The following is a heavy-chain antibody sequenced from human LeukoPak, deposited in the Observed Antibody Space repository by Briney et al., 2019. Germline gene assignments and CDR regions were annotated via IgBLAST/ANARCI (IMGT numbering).Heavy chain of an antibody. D-gene: IGHD3-22*01. CDR3: ARDSSGYAY. CDR2: TNQVGSEE. Sequence: PGGSLRLSCAASGFTFSSSWMSWVRQAPGKGLEWVANTNQVGSEEYYVDSVKGRFTISRDNAKNSLYLQMNSLRAEDTAVYYCARDSSGYAYWGQGILVTVSS. J-gene: IGHJ4*02. CDR1: GFTFSSSW. V-gene: IGHV3-7*01.